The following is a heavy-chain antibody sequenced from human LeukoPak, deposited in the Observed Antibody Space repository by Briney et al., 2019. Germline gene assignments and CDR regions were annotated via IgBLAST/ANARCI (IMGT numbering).Heavy chain of an antibody. CDR3: ARVSDSTPDEGS. Sequence: GGSLRLSCAASGFTFSSYIMNWVRQAPGKGLEWVSSISPSGSHKYYADSVKGRLTIFRDNAKKSVSLQMNSLRAEDTAVYYCARVSDSTPDEGSWGQGTLVTVSS. CDR2: ISPSGSHK. D-gene: IGHD3-22*01. V-gene: IGHV3-21*01. CDR1: GFTFSSYI. J-gene: IGHJ5*01.